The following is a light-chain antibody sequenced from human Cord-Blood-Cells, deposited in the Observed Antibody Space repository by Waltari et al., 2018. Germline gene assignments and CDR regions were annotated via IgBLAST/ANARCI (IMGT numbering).Light chain of an antibody. Sequence: QSALTQPASVSGSPGQSITISCTGTSSDVGGYNYVSWYQQHPGKAPKLMLYDVSNRPAGFSSRFSGCKSGNTASLTIAGLQAEDEADYYCSSYTSSSTLVVGGGTKLTVL. CDR1: SSDVGGYNY. J-gene: IGLJ2*01. CDR2: DVS. V-gene: IGLV2-14*01. CDR3: SSYTSSSTLV.